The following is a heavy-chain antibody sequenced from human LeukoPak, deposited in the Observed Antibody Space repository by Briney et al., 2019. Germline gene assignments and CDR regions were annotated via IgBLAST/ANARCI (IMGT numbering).Heavy chain of an antibody. D-gene: IGHD2-21*01. V-gene: IGHV3-9*01. CDR3: AKKLLSDTAAFDI. J-gene: IGHJ3*02. Sequence: GRSLRLSCAASGFTFDDYAMHWVRQAPGKGLEWVAGISWNSGSIGYADSVKGRFTISRDNAKNSLYLQMNSLRAEDTALYYCAKKLLSDTAAFDIWGQGTMVTVSS. CDR2: ISWNSGSI. CDR1: GFTFDDYA.